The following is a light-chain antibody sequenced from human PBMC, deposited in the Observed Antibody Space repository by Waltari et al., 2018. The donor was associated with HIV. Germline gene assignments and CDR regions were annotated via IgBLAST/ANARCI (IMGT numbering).Light chain of an antibody. V-gene: IGLV4-69*01. J-gene: IGLJ3*02. CDR2: VNSDVSH. Sequence: QLVLTQSPSASASLGASVTLTCTLSSGQSTSGIAWHQQQPEKGPRYLLKVNSDVSHTKGDGIPDRFLGSSSGAERYLTISSLQSEDEAVYYCQTWGPGSGVFGRGTQLTVL. CDR3: QTWGPGSGV. CDR1: SGQSTSG.